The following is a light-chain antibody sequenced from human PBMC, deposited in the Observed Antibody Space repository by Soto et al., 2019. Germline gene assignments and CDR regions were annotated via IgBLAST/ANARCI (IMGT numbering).Light chain of an antibody. CDR3: MQATQFPRYT. V-gene: IGKV2-24*01. CDR2: KVS. CDR1: QSLVHSDGNTY. Sequence: DIVMTQTPLSSPVTLGQPASISCRSSQSLVHSDGNTYLSWLHQRPGQPPRLLIYKVSHRLSGVPDRFSGSGAGTDFTLKISRVEAEDVGVYYCMQATQFPRYTFGQGTKLAIK. J-gene: IGKJ2*01.